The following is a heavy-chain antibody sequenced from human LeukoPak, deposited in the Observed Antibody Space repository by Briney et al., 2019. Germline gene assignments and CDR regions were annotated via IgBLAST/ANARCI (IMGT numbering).Heavy chain of an antibody. J-gene: IGHJ5*01. Sequence: SETLSLTCAVSGGSTTVSSYYWGWIRQPPGKGLEWIGSIYYSGNTYYNPSLKSRITISIDTFKHQFSLNLSSVTAANTAIYFCARGLLYSGSFARNWFDSWGQGTLVTVSS. CDR3: ARGLLYSGSFARNWFDS. D-gene: IGHD1-26*01. CDR1: GGSTTVSSYY. V-gene: IGHV4-39*01. CDR2: IYYSGNT.